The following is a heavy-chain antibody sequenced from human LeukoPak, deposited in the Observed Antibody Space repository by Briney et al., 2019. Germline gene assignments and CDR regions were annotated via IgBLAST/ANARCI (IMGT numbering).Heavy chain of an antibody. CDR2: IYSGGST. Sequence: GGSLRLSCAVSGFTVSSNYMSWVRQAPGKGLDWVSVIYSGGSTYYADSVKGRFTISRDNSKNTLYLQMNSLRAEDTAVYYCARCYDSSALMLTYWGQGTLVTVSS. V-gene: IGHV3-53*05. CDR3: ARCYDSSALMLTY. CDR1: GFTVSSNY. J-gene: IGHJ4*02. D-gene: IGHD3-22*01.